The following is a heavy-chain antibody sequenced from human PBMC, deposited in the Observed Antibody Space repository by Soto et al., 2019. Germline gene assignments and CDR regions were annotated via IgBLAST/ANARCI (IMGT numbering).Heavy chain of an antibody. CDR3: AKTPRGGDYGDWYFDL. CDR2: INPSGSRT. Sequence: EVQLLESGGALVQPGGSLRLSCAASEFTFSTSGMTWVRLAPGRGLDYVSAINPSGSRTYYADSVKGRFTISRDNSKNTLYLQMNRLRGEDTAIYCCAKTPRGGDYGDWYFDLWGRGTLVTVSS. CDR1: EFTFSTSG. V-gene: IGHV3-23*05. D-gene: IGHD4-17*01. J-gene: IGHJ2*01.